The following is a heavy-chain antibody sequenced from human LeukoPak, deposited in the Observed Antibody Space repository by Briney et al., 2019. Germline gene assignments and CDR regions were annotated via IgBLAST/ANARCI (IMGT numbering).Heavy chain of an antibody. D-gene: IGHD3-10*01. J-gene: IGHJ4*02. CDR2: ISSSGSTI. Sequence: PGGSLRLSCAASGFTFSDYYMSWIRQAPGKGLEWVSYISSSGSTIYYADSVKGRFTISRDNAKSSPYLQMNSLRAEDTAVYYCARDSITMVRGVIFSANYFDYWGQGTLVTVSS. CDR1: GFTFSDYY. V-gene: IGHV3-11*01. CDR3: ARDSITMVRGVIFSANYFDY.